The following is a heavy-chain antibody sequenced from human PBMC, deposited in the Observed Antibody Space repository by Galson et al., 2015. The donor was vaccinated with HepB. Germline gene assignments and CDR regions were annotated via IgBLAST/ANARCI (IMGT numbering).Heavy chain of an antibody. Sequence: SLRLSCAASGFTFSSYWMSWVRQAPGKGLEWVANIKQDGSEKYYVDSVKGRFTISRDNAKNSLYLQMNSLRAEDTAVYYCAGAGDAGGSEIGYYDFWSGYYSPYYFDYWGQGTLVTVSS. CDR1: GFTFSSYW. V-gene: IGHV3-7*01. J-gene: IGHJ4*02. CDR2: IKQDGSEK. D-gene: IGHD3-3*01. CDR3: AGAGDAGGSEIGYYDFWSGYYSPYYFDY.